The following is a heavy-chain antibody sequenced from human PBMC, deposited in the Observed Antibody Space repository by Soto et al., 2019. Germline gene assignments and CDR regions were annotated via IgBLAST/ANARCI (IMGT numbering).Heavy chain of an antibody. Sequence: EVHLVESGGGLAKPGGSLRLSCVGSGFSFSSYTMTWVRQAPGMGLEYRASISKSSSLTFYADSVRGRFIISRDNARDSLFLQMYSLRAEDTAVYYCVRGDDRVDWGQGTLVTVSS. V-gene: IGHV3-21*01. D-gene: IGHD1-1*01. J-gene: IGHJ4*02. CDR2: ISKSSSLT. CDR3: VRGDDRVD. CDR1: GFSFSSYT.